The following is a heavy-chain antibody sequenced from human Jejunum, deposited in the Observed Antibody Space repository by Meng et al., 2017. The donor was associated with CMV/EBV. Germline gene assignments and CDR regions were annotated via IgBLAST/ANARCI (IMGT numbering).Heavy chain of an antibody. D-gene: IGHD3-10*02. CDR2: INGDGSSA. CDR1: RYTLNNGW. CDR3: ARMFEEDTLGFRY. V-gene: IGHV3-74*01. Sequence: SRYTLNNGWERWVRRATGGGRVWVTRINGDGSSANYGDSVKGRFNTSRDNAKNTLYLQLSNLRAEDTGVYYCARMFEEDTLGFRYWGQGTQVTVSS. J-gene: IGHJ4*02.